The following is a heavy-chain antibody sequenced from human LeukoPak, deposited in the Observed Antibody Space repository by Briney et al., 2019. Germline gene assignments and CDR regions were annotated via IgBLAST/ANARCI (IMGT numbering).Heavy chain of an antibody. D-gene: IGHD1-26*01. CDR1: GGTFISYA. CDR2: ISAYNGNT. Sequence: ASVTVSFKASGGTFISYAISWVRQAPGQGLEGMGWISAYNGNTNYAQKLQGRVTMTTDTSTSTAYMELRSLRSDDTAVYYCARGKLVGATTWFDPWGQGTLVTVSS. V-gene: IGHV1-18*01. J-gene: IGHJ5*02. CDR3: ARGKLVGATTWFDP.